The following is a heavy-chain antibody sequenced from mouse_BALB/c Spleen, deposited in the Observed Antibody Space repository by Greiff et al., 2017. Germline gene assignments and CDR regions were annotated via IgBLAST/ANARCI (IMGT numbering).Heavy chain of an antibody. CDR3: ARGGFGDGSWFAY. CDR1: GFTFSSYG. CDR2: ISSGGSYT. D-gene: IGHD2-3*01. J-gene: IGHJ3*01. Sequence: EVMLVESGGDLVKPGGSLKLSCAASGFTFSSYGMSWVRQTPDKRLEWVATISSGGSYTYYPDSVKGRFTLSRDNAKNTLYLQMSSLKSEDTAMYYCARGGFGDGSWFAYWGQGTLVTVSA. V-gene: IGHV5-6*02.